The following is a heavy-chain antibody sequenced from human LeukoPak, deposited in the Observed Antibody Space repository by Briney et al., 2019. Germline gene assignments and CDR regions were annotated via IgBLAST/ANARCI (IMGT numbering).Heavy chain of an antibody. V-gene: IGHV4-61*02. D-gene: IGHD6-19*01. CDR1: GGSISSGSYY. CDR3: ARDSQKSGWLDY. CDR2: IYTSGST. Sequence: SETLSLTCTVSGGSISSGSYYWSWIRQPAGKGLEWIGRIYTSGSTNYNPSLKSRVTTSVDTSKNQFSLKLSSVTAADTAVYYCARDSQKSGWLDYWGQGTLVTVSS. J-gene: IGHJ4*02.